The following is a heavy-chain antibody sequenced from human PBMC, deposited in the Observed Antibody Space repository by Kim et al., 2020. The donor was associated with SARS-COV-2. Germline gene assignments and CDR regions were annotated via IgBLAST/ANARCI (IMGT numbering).Heavy chain of an antibody. Sequence: SVTRYSPSFQGQVTTSCDKSTTTAYLQWTSLKASDTAIYFCARQGSGMDYWGQGTLVTVSS. CDR3: ARQGSGMDY. V-gene: IGHV5-51*01. D-gene: IGHD1-26*01. CDR2: SVT. J-gene: IGHJ4*02.